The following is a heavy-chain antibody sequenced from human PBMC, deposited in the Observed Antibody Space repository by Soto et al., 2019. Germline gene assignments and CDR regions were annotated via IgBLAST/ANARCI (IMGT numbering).Heavy chain of an antibody. D-gene: IGHD7-27*01. J-gene: IGHJ5*01. V-gene: IGHV4-34*01. CDR2: IDHSGYT. CDR3: ARDWGPYWFDS. CDR1: GGSFSGYY. Sequence: PSETLSLTCAVYGGSFSGYYWNWIRQPPGKGLEWIGEIDHSGYTNYNPSLKSRVTISQDTSSNQFSLTMNSVSASDTAVYYCARDWGPYWFDSWGQGILVTVSS.